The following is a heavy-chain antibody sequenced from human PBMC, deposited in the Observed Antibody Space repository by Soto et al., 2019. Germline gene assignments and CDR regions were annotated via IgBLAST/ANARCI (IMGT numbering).Heavy chain of an antibody. CDR2: INPSGGST. J-gene: IGHJ6*02. V-gene: IGHV1-46*01. Sequence: ASVKVSCKASGYTFTSYYMHWLRQSPGQGLEWMGIINPSGGSTSYAQKFQGRVTMTRDTSTSTVYMELSSLRSEDTAVYYCARGAPMAYYGYSRYYGMDVWGQGTTVTVSS. CDR1: GYTFTSYY. D-gene: IGHD3-10*01. CDR3: ARGAPMAYYGYSRYYGMDV.